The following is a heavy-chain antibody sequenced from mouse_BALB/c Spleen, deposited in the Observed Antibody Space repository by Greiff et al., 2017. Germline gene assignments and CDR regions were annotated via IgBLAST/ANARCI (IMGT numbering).Heavy chain of an antibody. CDR2: ISYSGST. CDR3: ARQGYYYGSTLYAMDY. V-gene: IGHV3-2*02. D-gene: IGHD1-1*01. J-gene: IGHJ4*01. CDR1: GYSITSDYA. Sequence: EVQLQESGPGLVKPSQSLSLTCTVTGYSITSDYAWNWIRQFPGNKLEWMGYISYSGSTSYNPSLKSRISITRDTSKNQFFLQLNSVTTEDTATYYCARQGYYYGSTLYAMDYWGQGTSVTVSS.